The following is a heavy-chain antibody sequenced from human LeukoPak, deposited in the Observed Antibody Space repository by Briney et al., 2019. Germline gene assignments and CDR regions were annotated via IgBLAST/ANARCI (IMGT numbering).Heavy chain of an antibody. Sequence: PSETLSLTCTVSGGSISSYYWGWIRQPAGKGLEWIGRVYTSGSTNYNPSLKSRVTMSVDTSKNQFSLKLDSVTAADTAVYYCARDHLELRRGQWFDPWGQGTLVTVSS. CDR2: VYTSGST. J-gene: IGHJ5*02. CDR3: ARDHLELRRGQWFDP. V-gene: IGHV4-4*07. D-gene: IGHD1-7*01. CDR1: GGSISSYY.